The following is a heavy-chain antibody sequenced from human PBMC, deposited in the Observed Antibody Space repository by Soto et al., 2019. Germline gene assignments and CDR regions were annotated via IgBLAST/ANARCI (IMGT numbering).Heavy chain of an antibody. Sequence: SETLSLTCTVSGGSISSYYWSWIRQPPGKGLEWIGYIYYSGSTNYNPSLKSRVTISVDTSKNQFSLKLSSVTAADTAVYYCARDLADYYGSGSNDGMDVWGQGTTVTVSS. D-gene: IGHD3-10*01. CDR1: GGSISSYY. V-gene: IGHV4-59*01. CDR3: ARDLADYYGSGSNDGMDV. CDR2: IYYSGST. J-gene: IGHJ6*02.